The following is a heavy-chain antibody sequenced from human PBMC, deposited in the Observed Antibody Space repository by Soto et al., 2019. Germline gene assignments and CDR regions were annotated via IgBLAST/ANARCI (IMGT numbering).Heavy chain of an antibody. Sequence: PGGSLRLSCAASWFTVSSNYMSWVRQAPGKGLEWVSVIYSGGSTYYADSVKGRFTISRDNSKNTLYLQMNSLRAEDTAVYYCARVSIPRYGMDVWGQGTTVTVSS. CDR1: WFTVSSNY. J-gene: IGHJ6*02. CDR3: ARVSIPRYGMDV. V-gene: IGHV3-53*01. CDR2: IYSGGST.